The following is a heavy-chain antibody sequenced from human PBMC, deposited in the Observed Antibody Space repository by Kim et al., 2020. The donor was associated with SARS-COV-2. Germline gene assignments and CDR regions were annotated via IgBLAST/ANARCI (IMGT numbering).Heavy chain of an antibody. J-gene: IGHJ6*02. CDR3: ARGVKPYYYGMDV. D-gene: IGHD6-13*01. Sequence: AKEFQGKVTMTRDTSTSTVYMEVSSLRSEDTAVYYCARGVKPYYYGMDVWGQGTTVTVSS. V-gene: IGHV1-46*01.